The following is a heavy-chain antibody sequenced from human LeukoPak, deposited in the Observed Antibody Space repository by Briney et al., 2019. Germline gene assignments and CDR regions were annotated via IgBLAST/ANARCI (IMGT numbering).Heavy chain of an antibody. Sequence: PSETLSLTCTVSGGSISSYYWSWLRQPPGKGLEWIGYIYYSGSTNYNPSLKSRVTISVDTSKNQFSLKLSSVTAADTAVYYCARESGYPRGYFDYWGQGTLVTVSS. CDR1: GGSISSYY. V-gene: IGHV4-59*01. CDR2: IYYSGST. CDR3: ARESGYPRGYFDY. D-gene: IGHD5-12*01. J-gene: IGHJ4*02.